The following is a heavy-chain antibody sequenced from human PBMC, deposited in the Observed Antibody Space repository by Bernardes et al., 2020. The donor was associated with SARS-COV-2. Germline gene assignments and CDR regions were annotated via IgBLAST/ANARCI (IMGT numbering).Heavy chain of an antibody. J-gene: IGHJ3*01. D-gene: IGHD1-26*01. V-gene: IGHV1-2*02. CDR2: IFPNSGDT. CDR1: GYTFSTYH. Sequence: ASVKDSCKASGYTFSTYHIHWVRQAPGQGLEWMGWIFPNSGDTEYSQKLRGRVTMTRDTSIATAYMDLKSLTSDDTAIYYFAGVTWSKYDGFDVWGQGEMVTVS. CDR3: AGVTWSKYDGFDV.